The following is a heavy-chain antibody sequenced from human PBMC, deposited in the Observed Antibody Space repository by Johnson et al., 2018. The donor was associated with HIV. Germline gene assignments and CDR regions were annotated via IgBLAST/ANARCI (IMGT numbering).Heavy chain of an antibody. Sequence: VQVVESGGGVVRPGGSLRLSCAACEFTLSSYAMNWVRQAPGKGLEWVSVLYSGGSTYYADFVKDRFTISRDNSKNTVYLQMKSLRAEDTAVYYCARGIAPGGQYDSSGYYGDAFDTWGQGTMVTVSS. J-gene: IGHJ3*02. CDR1: EFTLSSYA. V-gene: IGHV3-66*01. CDR3: ARGIAPGGQYDSSGYYGDAFDT. CDR2: LYSGGST. D-gene: IGHD3-22*01.